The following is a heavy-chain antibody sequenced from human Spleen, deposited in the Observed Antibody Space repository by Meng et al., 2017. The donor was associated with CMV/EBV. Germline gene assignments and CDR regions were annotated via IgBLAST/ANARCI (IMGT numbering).Heavy chain of an antibody. CDR3: ARVAAAGRGMDY. Sequence: GGSLRLSCAASEFTFSSLWMTWVRQAPGEGLEWVANMNQDGSQKNYVDSVKGRFTISRDNAKNSLFLQMNSLRAEDTAVYYCARVAAAGRGMDYWGQGALVTVSS. CDR1: EFTFSSLW. D-gene: IGHD6-13*01. J-gene: IGHJ4*02. V-gene: IGHV3-7*04. CDR2: MNQDGSQK.